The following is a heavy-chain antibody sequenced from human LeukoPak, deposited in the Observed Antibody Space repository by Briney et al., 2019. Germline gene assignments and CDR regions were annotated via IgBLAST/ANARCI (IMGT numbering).Heavy chain of an antibody. CDR3: ARRGSFRGGDQIDDAFDI. CDR1: GDRLSNDW. V-gene: IGHV5-51*01. J-gene: IGHJ3*02. D-gene: IGHD2-21*02. CDR2: INVRDSDT. Sequence: GESLKISCKASGDRLSNDWITWVRQRSGKGLEYMGMINVRDSDTRYSLSFQDQITISADKSTSTAFLQWPSLQASDTAIYYCARRGSFRGGDQIDDAFDIWGQGTMVTVSS.